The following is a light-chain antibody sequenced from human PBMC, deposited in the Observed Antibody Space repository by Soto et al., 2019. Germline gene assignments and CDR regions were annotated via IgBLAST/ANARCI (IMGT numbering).Light chain of an antibody. CDR3: QHHHNWLLT. V-gene: IGKV3-15*01. J-gene: IGKJ4*01. CDR1: QSLNNN. Sequence: EIVMTQSPATPSVSAGERVTLSCRASQSLNNNLAWYQQKPGQAPRLLIYSASTRATGIPARFSGSGSGTEFTLTISSLQSEDFAVYYCQHHHNWLLTFGGGTKVEIK. CDR2: SAS.